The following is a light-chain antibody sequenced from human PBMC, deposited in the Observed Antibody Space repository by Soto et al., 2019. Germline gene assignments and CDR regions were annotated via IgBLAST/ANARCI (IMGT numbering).Light chain of an antibody. J-gene: IGLJ3*02. CDR3: CSFTTSNTGV. CDR2: EVS. Sequence: QSALTQPASVSGSPGQSITISCTGTSSDVGGYNYVSWFQQHPGEAPKLMIYEVSHRPSGVSDRLSGSKSGNTASLTISGLQGEDEADYYCCSFTTSNTGVFGGGTKLTVL. CDR1: SSDVGGYNY. V-gene: IGLV2-14*01.